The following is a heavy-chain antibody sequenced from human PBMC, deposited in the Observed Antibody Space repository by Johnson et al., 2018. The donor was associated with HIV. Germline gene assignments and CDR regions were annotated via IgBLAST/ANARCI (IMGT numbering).Heavy chain of an antibody. CDR3: ARVRPKGSFDI. J-gene: IGHJ3*02. V-gene: IGHV3-20*04. Sequence: VQLVESGGGVVQPGRSLRLSCAASGFTFSSYAMHWVRQAPGKGLEWVAGLNWNGGRTGYADSVKGRFTISRDNAKNSLYLQMNSLRAEDTAVYYCARVRPKGSFDIWGQGTMVTVSS. CDR2: LNWNGGRT. CDR1: GFTFSSYA. D-gene: IGHD1-1*01.